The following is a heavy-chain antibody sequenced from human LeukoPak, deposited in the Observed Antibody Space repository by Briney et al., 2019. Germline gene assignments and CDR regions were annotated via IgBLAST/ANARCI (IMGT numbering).Heavy chain of an antibody. D-gene: IGHD5-18*01. CDR2: IYYTGST. CDR3: ARRGHTYGPTDF. Sequence: SETLSLTCTVSGGSISSYYWSWIRQPPGKGLEWIGYIYYTGSTNYNPSLKSRGTISVDTSKNQFSLKLSSVTAADTAVYYCARRGHTYGPTDFWGQGTLVTVSS. CDR1: GGSISSYY. J-gene: IGHJ4*02. V-gene: IGHV4-59*08.